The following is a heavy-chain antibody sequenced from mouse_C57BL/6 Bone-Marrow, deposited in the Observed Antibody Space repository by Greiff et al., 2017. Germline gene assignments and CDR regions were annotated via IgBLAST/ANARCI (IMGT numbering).Heavy chain of an antibody. J-gene: IGHJ2*01. D-gene: IGHD1-1*01. CDR1: GFNIKDDY. CDR2: IDPENGDT. V-gene: IGHV14-4*01. Sequence: VQLKESGAELVRPGASVKLSCTASGFNIKDDYMHWVKQRPEQGLEWIGWIDPENGDTEYASKFQGKATITADTSSNTAYLQLSSLTSDDTAVYYCTAITTVPFDYWGQGTTLTVSS. CDR3: TAITTVPFDY.